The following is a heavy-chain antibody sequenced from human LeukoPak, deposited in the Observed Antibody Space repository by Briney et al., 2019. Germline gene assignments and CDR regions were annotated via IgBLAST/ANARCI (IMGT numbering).Heavy chain of an antibody. D-gene: IGHD6-13*01. J-gene: IGHJ4*02. Sequence: GGSLRLSCAASGFTFSSYWMHWVRQAPGKGLVWVSRINSDGSSTSYADSVKGRFTISRDNAKNTLYLQMNSLRAEDTAVYYCARGTRGSGWYGAMYYFDYGGQGPLVTVSS. V-gene: IGHV3-74*01. CDR3: ARGTRGSGWYGAMYYFDY. CDR1: GFTFSSYW. CDR2: INSDGSST.